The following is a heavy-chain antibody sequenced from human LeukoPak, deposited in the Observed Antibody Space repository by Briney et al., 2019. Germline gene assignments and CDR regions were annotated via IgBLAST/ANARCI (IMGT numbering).Heavy chain of an antibody. Sequence: PGGSLRLSCAASGFSFNDYAMHWVRQPPGKGLEWVSLITGDGGSTFYADSVQGRFTISRDNSKNTLYLQMNSLRAEDTALYYCAKDRLSTPIAPRFDPWGQGTQVTVSS. D-gene: IGHD2-21*02. CDR2: ITGDGGST. CDR1: GFSFNDYA. J-gene: IGHJ5*02. CDR3: AKDRLSTPIAPRFDP. V-gene: IGHV3-43*02.